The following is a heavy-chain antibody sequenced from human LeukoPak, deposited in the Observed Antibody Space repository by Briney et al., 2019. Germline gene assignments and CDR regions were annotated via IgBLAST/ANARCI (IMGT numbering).Heavy chain of an antibody. D-gene: IGHD6-19*01. CDR3: AKGPYSSGWYYFDY. V-gene: IGHV3-74*01. CDR2: INNDGTST. CDR1: GFSFSSYW. J-gene: IGHJ4*02. Sequence: GGSLRLSCAAAGFSFSSYWMHWVRQAPGKGLVWVSRINNDGTSTSYADSVKGRFTISRDNSKNTLYLQMNSLRAEDTAVYYCAKGPYSSGWYYFDYWGQGTLVTVSS.